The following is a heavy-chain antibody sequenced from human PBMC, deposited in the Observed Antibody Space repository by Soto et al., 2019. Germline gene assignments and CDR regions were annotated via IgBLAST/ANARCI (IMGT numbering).Heavy chain of an antibody. V-gene: IGHV6-1*01. CDR1: GDSVSSNSAA. Sequence: LSQTLSLTCAISGDSVSSNSAAWNWIRQTPSRGLEWLGRTYYRSKWYNDYAVSVKSRITINPDTSKNQFSLQLNSVTPGDTAVYYCARVEGLGYCSSTSCSPKYYYYYMDVWGKGTTVTVSS. J-gene: IGHJ6*03. CDR2: TYYRSKWYN. CDR3: ARVEGLGYCSSTSCSPKYYYYYMDV. D-gene: IGHD2-2*01.